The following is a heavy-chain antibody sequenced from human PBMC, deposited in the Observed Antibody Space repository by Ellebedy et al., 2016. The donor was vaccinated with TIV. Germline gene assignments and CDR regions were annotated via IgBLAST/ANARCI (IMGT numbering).Heavy chain of an antibody. J-gene: IGHJ4*02. CDR2: IYPGDSDT. CDR3: ARSLYSGSSYPPFDT. D-gene: IGHD3-10*01. Sequence: GESLKISXKGSGYSFTSYWIGWVRQMPGKGLEWMGIIYPGDSDTRYSPSFQGQVTISADKSISTAYLQWSSLKASDTAMYFCARSLYSGSSYPPFDTWGQGTLVTVSS. V-gene: IGHV5-51*01. CDR1: GYSFTSYW.